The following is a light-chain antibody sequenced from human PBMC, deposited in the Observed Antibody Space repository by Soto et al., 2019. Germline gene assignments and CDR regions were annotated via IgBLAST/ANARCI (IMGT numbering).Light chain of an antibody. V-gene: IGLV2-8*01. Sequence: QSALTQPPSASGSPGQSVAISCTGTSSDVGGYNYVSWYQQHPGKAPKLMIYEVNKRPSGVPDRFSGSKSGNTASLTVSGLQVEDEAEYFCFSFTTTSTHVFGTGTKVTVL. J-gene: IGLJ1*01. CDR2: EVN. CDR1: SSDVGGYNY. CDR3: FSFTTTSTHV.